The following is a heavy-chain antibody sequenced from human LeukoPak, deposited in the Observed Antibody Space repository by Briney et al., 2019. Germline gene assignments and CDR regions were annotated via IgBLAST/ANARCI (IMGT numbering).Heavy chain of an antibody. CDR1: GFTFSSYW. CDR3: ARDASPHYDFWSGYYTGWFDP. V-gene: IGHV3-74*01. Sequence: GGSLRLSCAASGFTFSSYWMHWVRQAPGKGLVWVSRINSDGSSTSYADSVKGRFTISRDNAKNTLYLQMNSLRAEDTAVYYCARDASPHYDFWSGYYTGWFDPWGQGTLVTVSS. CDR2: INSDGSST. D-gene: IGHD3-3*01. J-gene: IGHJ5*02.